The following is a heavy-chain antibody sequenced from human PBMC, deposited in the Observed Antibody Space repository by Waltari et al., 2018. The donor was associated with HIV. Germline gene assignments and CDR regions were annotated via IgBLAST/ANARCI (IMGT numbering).Heavy chain of an antibody. D-gene: IGHD6-13*01. Sequence: EVQLVESGGGLVQPGGSLSLSCAASGFTFSRYSMNWVRQAPGKGWGVSSYNSSSSRTRFYACAVNGQITISRDKAKNSLYQQTNSLRAEDTSVYYCARRAAAGTMTLDYWGQGTLVTVSS. J-gene: IGHJ4*02. V-gene: IGHV3-48*01. CDR2: NSSSSRTR. CDR3: ARRAAAGTMTLDY. CDR1: GFTFSRYS.